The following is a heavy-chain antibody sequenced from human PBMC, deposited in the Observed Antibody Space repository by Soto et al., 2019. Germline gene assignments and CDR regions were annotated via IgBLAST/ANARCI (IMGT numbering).Heavy chain of an antibody. V-gene: IGHV4-59*01. Sequence: SETLSLTCTVSGGSISSYYWSWIRQPPGKGLEWIGYIYYSGSTNYNPSLKSRVTISVDTSKNQFSLKLSSVTAADTAVYYCEPDRIQLWLVWFDTWGQGTLVTVSS. CDR3: EPDRIQLWLVWFDT. CDR2: IYYSGST. J-gene: IGHJ5*02. D-gene: IGHD5-18*01. CDR1: GGSISSYY.